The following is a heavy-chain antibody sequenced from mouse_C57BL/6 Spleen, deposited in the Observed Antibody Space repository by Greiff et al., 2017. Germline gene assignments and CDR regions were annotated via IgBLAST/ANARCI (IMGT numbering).Heavy chain of an antibody. V-gene: IGHV2-2*01. D-gene: IGHD2-4*01. J-gene: IGHJ3*01. CDR2: IWSGGST. CDR3: ARMDDYDPAWFAY. CDR1: GFSLTSYG. Sequence: VQLQESGPGLVQPSQSLSITCTVSGFSLTSYGVHWVRQSPGKGLEWLGVIWSGGSTDYTAAFISRLSISKDNSKSQVFFKMNSLQADDTAIYYCARMDDYDPAWFAYWGQGTLVTVSA.